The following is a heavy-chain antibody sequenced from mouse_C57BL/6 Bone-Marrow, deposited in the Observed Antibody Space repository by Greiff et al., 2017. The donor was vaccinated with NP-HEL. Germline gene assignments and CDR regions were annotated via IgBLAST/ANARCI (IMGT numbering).Heavy chain of an antibody. CDR1: GYTFTSYW. D-gene: IGHD2-3*01. V-gene: IGHV1-55*01. Sequence: QVQLQQSGAELVKPGASVKMSCKASGYTFTSYWITWVKQRPGQGLEWIGDIYPGSGSTNYNKKFKSKATLTVDTSSSTAYMQLSSLTSEDSAVYYCAREEDGYAMDYWGQGTSVTVSA. CDR2: IYPGSGST. J-gene: IGHJ4*01. CDR3: AREEDGYAMDY.